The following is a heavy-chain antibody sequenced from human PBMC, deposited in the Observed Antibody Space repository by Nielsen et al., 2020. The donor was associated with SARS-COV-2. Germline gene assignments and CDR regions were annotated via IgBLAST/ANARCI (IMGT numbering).Heavy chain of an antibody. Sequence: GESLKISCAASGFTLSSYGMHWVRQAPGKGLEWVAVISYDGSNKYYADSVKGRFTISRDNSRNTLYLQMNTLRPEDTAVYSCARDAYGDLIYGMDVWGRGTTVTVSS. CDR2: ISYDGSNK. J-gene: IGHJ6*02. D-gene: IGHD4-17*01. V-gene: IGHV3-30*03. CDR1: GFTLSSYG. CDR3: ARDAYGDLIYGMDV.